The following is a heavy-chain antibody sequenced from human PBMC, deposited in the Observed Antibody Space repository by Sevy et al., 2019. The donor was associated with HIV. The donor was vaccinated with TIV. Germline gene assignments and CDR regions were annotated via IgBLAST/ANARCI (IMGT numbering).Heavy chain of an antibody. CDR3: AREGTATSFDH. Sequence: SETLSLTCAVSGDSFSNSNWWSWVRQSPEKGLEWIGEVSYSGTANYNPSLRILVAISLDKSKNQISLKLNSVPAADTAVYYCAREGTATSFDHWAQGNLVTVSS. CDR2: VSYSGTA. CDR1: GDSFSNSNW. V-gene: IGHV4-4*02. D-gene: IGHD2-21*02. J-gene: IGHJ4*02.